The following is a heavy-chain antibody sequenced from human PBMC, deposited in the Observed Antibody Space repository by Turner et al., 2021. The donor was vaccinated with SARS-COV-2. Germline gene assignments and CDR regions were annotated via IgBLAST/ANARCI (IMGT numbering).Heavy chain of an antibody. V-gene: IGHV1-2*02. CDR1: GYTFTGYY. J-gene: IGHJ6*03. CDR2: INPNSGGT. Sequence: QVQLVQSGAEVKKPGASVKVSCKASGYTFTGYYMHWARQAPGQGRELMGWINPNSGGTNYAQKFQGRVTMTRDTSISTAYMELSRLRSDDTAVYYCARPRDYYYYMDVWGKGTTVTVSS. CDR3: ARPRDYYYYMDV.